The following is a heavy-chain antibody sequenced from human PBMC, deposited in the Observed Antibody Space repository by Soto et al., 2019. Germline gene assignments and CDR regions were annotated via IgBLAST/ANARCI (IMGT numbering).Heavy chain of an antibody. D-gene: IGHD6-19*01. CDR1: GGTFSSYA. CDR2: IIPIFGTA. J-gene: IGHJ4*02. Sequence: GASVKVSCKASGGTFSSYAISWVRQAPGQGLEWMGGIIPIFGTANYAQKFQGRVTITADKSTSTAYMELSSLRSEDTAVYYCARAGAVAGILRPEHFDYWGQGTLVTVSS. CDR3: ARAGAVAGILRPEHFDY. V-gene: IGHV1-69*06.